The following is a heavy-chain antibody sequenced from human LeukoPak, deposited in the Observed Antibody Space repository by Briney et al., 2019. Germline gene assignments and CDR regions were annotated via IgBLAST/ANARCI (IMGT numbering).Heavy chain of an antibody. J-gene: IGHJ4*02. CDR1: GFTFSSYA. Sequence: PGRSLRLSCAASGFTFSSYAMHWVRQAPGKGLEWVAVISYDGSNKYYADSVKGRFTISRDNSKNTLYLQMNRLRAEDTAVYYCARDWGEVITTPFDYWGQGTLVTVSS. CDR3: ARDWGEVITTPFDY. CDR2: ISYDGSNK. V-gene: IGHV3-30-3*01. D-gene: IGHD3-22*01.